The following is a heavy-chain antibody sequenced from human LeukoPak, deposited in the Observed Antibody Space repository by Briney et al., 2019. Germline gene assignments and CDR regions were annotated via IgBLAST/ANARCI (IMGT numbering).Heavy chain of an antibody. CDR1: GFTFSSYA. Sequence: PGGSLRLSCAASGFTFSSYAMSWVRQAPGKGLEWVSAISGSGGSTYYADSVKGRFTISRDNSKNTLYLQMNSLRAEDTAVYYCAKDQEACGYSYGYSLRVGYWGQGTLVTVSS. D-gene: IGHD5-18*01. V-gene: IGHV3-23*01. CDR2: ISGSGGST. CDR3: AKDQEACGYSYGYSLRVGY. J-gene: IGHJ4*02.